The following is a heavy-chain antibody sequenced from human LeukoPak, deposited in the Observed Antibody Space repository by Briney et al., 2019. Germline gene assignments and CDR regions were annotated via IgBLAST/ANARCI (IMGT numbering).Heavy chain of an antibody. Sequence: GGSLRLSCAASGFTFTSYWTSWVRQAPGKGLEWVANIKEDGSETYYVDSVKGRFIISRDNAKNSLYLQMNSLRGEDTAVYHCARDSTYATRFDYWGQGTLVTVSS. J-gene: IGHJ4*02. D-gene: IGHD2-15*01. CDR1: GFTFTSYW. V-gene: IGHV3-7*01. CDR2: IKEDGSET. CDR3: ARDSTYATRFDY.